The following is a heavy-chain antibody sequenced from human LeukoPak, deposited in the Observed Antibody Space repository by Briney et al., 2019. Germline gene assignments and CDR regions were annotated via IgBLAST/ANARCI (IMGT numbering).Heavy chain of an antibody. D-gene: IGHD6-6*01. V-gene: IGHV3-30*02. CDR1: GFTFSSKV. Sequence: PGGSLRLSCAASGFTFSSKVMHWVRQVPGKGLEWVTSIRYDGSNKDYADSVKGRFTISRDNSKNTLYLQMNSLRAEDTAVYYCAKNEYSSSYTYFQHWGQGTLVTVSS. CDR2: IRYDGSNK. CDR3: AKNEYSSSYTYFQH. J-gene: IGHJ1*01.